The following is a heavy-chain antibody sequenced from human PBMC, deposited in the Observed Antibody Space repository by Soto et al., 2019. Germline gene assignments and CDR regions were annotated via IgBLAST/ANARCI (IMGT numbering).Heavy chain of an antibody. V-gene: IGHV4-59*01. J-gene: IGHJ6*02. Sequence: SETLSLSCTVSGGSISSYYWSLFRQPPGKGLEWIGYIYYSGSTNYNPSLKSRVTIPVDTSKNQFSLKLSSVTAADTAVYYCARASPPRYSGHEIPPYYYYGMDVWGQGTTVT. CDR1: GGSISSYY. D-gene: IGHD5-12*01. CDR2: IYYSGST. CDR3: ARASPPRYSGHEIPPYYYYGMDV.